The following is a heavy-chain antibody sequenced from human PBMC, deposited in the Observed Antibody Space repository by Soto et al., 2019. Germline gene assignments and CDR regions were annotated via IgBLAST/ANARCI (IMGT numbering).Heavy chain of an antibody. J-gene: IGHJ6*02. CDR1: GGSISSGGYY. V-gene: IGHV4-31*03. CDR2: IYYSGST. D-gene: IGHD3-9*01. Sequence: PSETLSLTCTVSGGSISSGGYYWSWIRQHPGKGLEWIGYIYYSGSTYYNPSLKSRVTISVDTSKNQFSLKLSSVTAADTAVYYCARISRGTSDGILTGYYYYYYGMDVWGQGTTVTVSS. CDR3: ARISRGTSDGILTGYYYYYYGMDV.